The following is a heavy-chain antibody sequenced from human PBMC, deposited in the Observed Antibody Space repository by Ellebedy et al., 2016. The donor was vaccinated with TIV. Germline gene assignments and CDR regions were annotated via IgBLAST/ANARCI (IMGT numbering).Heavy chain of an antibody. D-gene: IGHD6-19*01. Sequence: GGSLRLXXEASGFTFSSYTMDWVRQAPGKGLELVSYISISSSTIYYADSVKGRFTISRDNAKNSLYLQMNSLRDEDTAVYYCARERGSSWYGDYYYGMDVWGQGTTVTVSS. J-gene: IGHJ6*02. CDR1: GFTFSSYT. CDR2: ISISSSTI. V-gene: IGHV3-48*02. CDR3: ARERGSSWYGDYYYGMDV.